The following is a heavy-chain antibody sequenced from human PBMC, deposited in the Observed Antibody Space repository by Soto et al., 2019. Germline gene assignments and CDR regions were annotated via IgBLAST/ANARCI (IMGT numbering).Heavy chain of an antibody. CDR3: AREGTYIVGSTYDYYYGLDV. D-gene: IGHD1-26*01. J-gene: IGHJ6*02. CDR1: GGTFRSYG. V-gene: IGHV1-69*01. Sequence: QVQLVQSGAEVKKPGSSVKVSCKASGGTFRSYGFTWVRQARGQGLEWMGGIIPLFPTPTYAQKFQDRLTITSDDSTKTAYMELSSLRSEDTAVYYCAREGTYIVGSTYDYYYGLDVWGQGTTVIVSS. CDR2: IIPLFPTP.